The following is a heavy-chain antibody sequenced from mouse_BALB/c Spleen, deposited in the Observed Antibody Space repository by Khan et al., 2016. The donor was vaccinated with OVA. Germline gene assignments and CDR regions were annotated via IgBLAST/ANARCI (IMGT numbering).Heavy chain of an antibody. J-gene: IGHJ2*01. CDR3: THPAYEGYYDY. V-gene: IGHV1S137*01. D-gene: IGHD2-3*01. CDR1: GYTFTDYA. CDR2: ISTSYGNT. Sequence: QVQLQQSGPELVRPGVSVKISCKGSGYTFTDYAMHWVKQSHAKSLEWIGLISTSYGNTNYNQKFKGKATMTVDKSSSTAYLELASLTSEDSAISYCTHPAYEGYYDYWGQGTTVTVSA.